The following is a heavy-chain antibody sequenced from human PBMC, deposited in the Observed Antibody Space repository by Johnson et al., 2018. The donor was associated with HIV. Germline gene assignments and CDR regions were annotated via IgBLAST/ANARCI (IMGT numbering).Heavy chain of an antibody. CDR2: ISYDGSNK. J-gene: IGHJ3*02. D-gene: IGHD3-9*01. CDR3: ARELPSYDILTGPGAFDI. CDR1: GFTFSSYA. V-gene: IGHV3-30*04. Sequence: QLVESGGGVVQPGRSLRLSCAASGFTFSSYAMHWVRQAPGKGLAWVAVISYDGSNKYYADSVKGRFTTSRDNSKNTLYMQMNSMRAEETAVYYCARELPSYDILTGPGAFDIWGQGTMVTVSS.